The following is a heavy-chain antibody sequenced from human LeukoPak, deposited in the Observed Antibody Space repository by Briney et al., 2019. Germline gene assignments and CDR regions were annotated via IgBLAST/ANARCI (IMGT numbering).Heavy chain of an antibody. J-gene: IGHJ4*02. CDR1: GFTLSSYA. V-gene: IGHV3-23*01. D-gene: IGHD2-21*01. CDR2: ISDSGNT. Sequence: GGSQRLSCAASGFTLSSYAMSWVRQAPGKGLEWVSAISDSGNTYHADSVKGRFTISRDSSKNTLFLQMNRLRPEDAAVYYCAKAPVTTCRGAYCYPFDYWGQGTLVTVSS. CDR3: AKAPVTTCRGAYCYPFDY.